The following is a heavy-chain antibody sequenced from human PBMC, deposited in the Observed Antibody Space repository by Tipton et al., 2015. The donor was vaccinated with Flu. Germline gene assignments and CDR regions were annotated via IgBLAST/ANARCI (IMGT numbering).Heavy chain of an antibody. CDR2: VFSSGDT. D-gene: IGHD3-3*01. Sequence: GLVKPSETLSLTCTVPGGSIKNYYWNWIRQPAGKGLEWVGRVFSSGDTLDNPALKSRVIMSVDTSKNQFSLKLTSVTAADTAVYYCARDGDDAFDFWGPGALVTVSS. CDR3: ARDGDDAFDF. J-gene: IGHJ3*01. CDR1: GGSIKNYY. V-gene: IGHV4-4*07.